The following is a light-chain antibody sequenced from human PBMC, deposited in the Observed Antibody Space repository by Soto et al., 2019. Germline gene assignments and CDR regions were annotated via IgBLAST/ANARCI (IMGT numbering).Light chain of an antibody. V-gene: IGKV3-15*01. CDR2: GAS. J-gene: IGKJ2*02. CDR3: HQYNNWPPGT. CDR1: QSVSSS. Sequence: EIVMTQSPVTLSLSPGERATLSCRASQSVSSSLAWYQHKPGQAPRLLIYGASTRATGIPARFSGSGSGTEFTHTISSLQSEDFAVYYCHQYNNWPPGTFGQGTNLEIK.